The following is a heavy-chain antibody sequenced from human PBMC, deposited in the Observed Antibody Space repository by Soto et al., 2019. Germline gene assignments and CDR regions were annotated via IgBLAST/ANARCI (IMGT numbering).Heavy chain of an antibody. J-gene: IGHJ5*02. CDR1: GGSISSSDYY. Sequence: QLQLQESGPGLVKPSETLSLTCTVSGGSISSSDYYWGWIRQPPGKGLEWIGSIFYDGSTYYNPSLKSRVAISVDTSKNQFSLKVTSVTAADTAVYYCARHLTNNWFDPWGQGTLVTVSS. V-gene: IGHV4-39*01. CDR3: ARHLTNNWFDP. CDR2: IFYDGST.